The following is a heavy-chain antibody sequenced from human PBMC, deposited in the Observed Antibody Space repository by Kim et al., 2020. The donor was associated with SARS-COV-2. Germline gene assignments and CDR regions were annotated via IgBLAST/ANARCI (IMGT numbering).Heavy chain of an antibody. Sequence: GGSLRLSCTASGFTFGDYAISWVRQAPGKGLEWVGFIRSKAYGGTTEYAASVKGRFTISRDDSKSIAYLQMNSLKTEDAAVYYCTRNIVLMVYAMRLDYYGMDVWGQGTTVTVSS. V-gene: IGHV3-49*04. CDR1: GFTFGDYA. D-gene: IGHD2-8*01. J-gene: IGHJ6*02. CDR3: TRNIVLMVYAMRLDYYGMDV. CDR2: IRSKAYGGTT.